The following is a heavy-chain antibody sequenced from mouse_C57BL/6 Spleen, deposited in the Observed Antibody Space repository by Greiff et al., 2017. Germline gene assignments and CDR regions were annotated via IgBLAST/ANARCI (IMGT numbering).Heavy chain of an antibody. V-gene: IGHV1-64*01. D-gene: IGHD4-1*01. CDR1: GYTFTSYW. J-gene: IGHJ2*01. CDR3: ARALPGFDY. CDR2: IHPNSGST. Sequence: AQLQQPGAELVKPGASVKLSCKASGYTFTSYWMHWVKQRPGQGLEWIGMIHPNSGSTNNNEKFMSKATLTVDKSASTAYMQLSSLTSEDSAVYYCARALPGFDYWGQGTTLTVSS.